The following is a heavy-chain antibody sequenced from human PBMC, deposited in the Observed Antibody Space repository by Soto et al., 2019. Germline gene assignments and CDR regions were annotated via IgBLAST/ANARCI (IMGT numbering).Heavy chain of an antibody. V-gene: IGHV3-23*01. D-gene: IGHD2-21*02. J-gene: IGHJ4*02. CDR1: AFTFSSYA. CDR3: ANGRASDRPGWTQDY. CDR2: VGGSGDST. Sequence: EVQLLESGGGLAQPGGSLRLSCAASAFTFSSYAMSWVRQAPGKGLEWGSAVGGSGDSTYYADSGKGRFPISRDNSKTTLYLQRNSLRAEDAAVYYCANGRASDRPGWTQDYGGLGTLVTVSS.